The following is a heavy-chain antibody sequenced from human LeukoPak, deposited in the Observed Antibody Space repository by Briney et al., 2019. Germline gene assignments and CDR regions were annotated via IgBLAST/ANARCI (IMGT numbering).Heavy chain of an antibody. CDR1: GYTLTDFS. CDR3: ATLDSYYDNSGRPLIPD. Sequence: ASLKVSCNNSGYTLTDFSMHWVRQAPGKGLEWMGGFNREDDEPIYAPHFRGRVTVTEDTSTDTAYMELSSLRSEDTAVYYCATLDSYYDNSGRPLIPDWGQGTLVTVSS. CDR2: FNREDDEP. J-gene: IGHJ4*02. V-gene: IGHV1-24*01. D-gene: IGHD3-22*01.